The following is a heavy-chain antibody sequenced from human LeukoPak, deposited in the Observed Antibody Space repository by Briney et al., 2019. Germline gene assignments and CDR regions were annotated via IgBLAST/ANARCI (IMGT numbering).Heavy chain of an antibody. CDR3: ARERITMVRGVLAY. CDR1: GFTFSSYS. V-gene: IGHV3-48*04. J-gene: IGHJ4*02. CDR2: ISSSSSTI. Sequence: GGSLRLSCAASGFTFSSYSMNWVRQAPGKGLEWVSYISSSSSTIYYADSVKGRFTISRDNAKNSLYLQMNSLRAEDTAVYYCARERITMVRGVLAYWGQGTLVTVSS. D-gene: IGHD3-10*01.